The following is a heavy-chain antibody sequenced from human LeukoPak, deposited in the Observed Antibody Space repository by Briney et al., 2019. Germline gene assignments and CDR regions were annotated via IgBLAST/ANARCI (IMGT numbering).Heavy chain of an antibody. CDR1: GGSFSGYY. CDR3: ARSYGDYITGAYAFDV. D-gene: IGHD4-17*01. J-gene: IGHJ3*01. Sequence: SETLSLTCAVYGGSFSGYYWSWIRQPPGKGLEWIGYIYYSGSTNYNPSLKSRLTISVDTSKNQFSLKLSSVTAADTAVYYCARSYGDYITGAYAFDVWGQETMVTVSS. V-gene: IGHV4-59*08. CDR2: IYYSGST.